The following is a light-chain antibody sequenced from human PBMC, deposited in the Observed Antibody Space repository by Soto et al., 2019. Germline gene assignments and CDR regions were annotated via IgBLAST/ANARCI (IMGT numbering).Light chain of an antibody. Sequence: QSVLTQPPSVSGASGQRVTISCTGSRSNIGAGYDVHWYQQLPGTAPKLLIYGNSNRPSGVPDRFSGSKSGTSASLAITGLQAEDEADYYCQSYDSSLSGWVFGGGTKVTVL. V-gene: IGLV1-40*01. CDR1: RSNIGAGYD. CDR3: QSYDSSLSGWV. CDR2: GNS. J-gene: IGLJ2*01.